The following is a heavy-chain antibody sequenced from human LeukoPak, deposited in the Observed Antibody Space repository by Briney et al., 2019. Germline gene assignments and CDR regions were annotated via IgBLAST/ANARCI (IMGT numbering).Heavy chain of an antibody. Sequence: ASVKVSCKASGYTFIGYYWHWLRQAPGQGPEWVGWINPNSGGTNYSEKFQGRVTMTRDTSISTAYMELSRLRSDDAAVYYCARGSGYDFRAFDIWGQGTMVTVSS. CDR3: ARGSGYDFRAFDI. J-gene: IGHJ3*02. CDR2: INPNSGGT. V-gene: IGHV1-2*02. CDR1: GYTFIGYY. D-gene: IGHD5-12*01.